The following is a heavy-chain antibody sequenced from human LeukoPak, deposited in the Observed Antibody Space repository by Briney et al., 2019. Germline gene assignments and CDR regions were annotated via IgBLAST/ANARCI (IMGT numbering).Heavy chain of an antibody. J-gene: IGHJ4*02. CDR2: ISGSGGST. Sequence: PGGSLRLSCAASGFTFITYAMSWVRQAPGKGLEWVSSISGSGGSTYYADSVRGRFTISRDNSKNTLYLQMNSLRAEDTAVYYCAKDLAHTPVYYFDYWGQGTLVTVSS. D-gene: IGHD1-14*01. CDR3: AKDLAHTPVYYFDY. CDR1: GFTFITYA. V-gene: IGHV3-23*01.